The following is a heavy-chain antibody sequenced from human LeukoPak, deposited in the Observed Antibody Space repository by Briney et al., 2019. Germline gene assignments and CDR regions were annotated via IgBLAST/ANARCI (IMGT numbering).Heavy chain of an antibody. CDR1: GLTFSSYS. CDR2: ISSSSSTI. CDR3: ARDTPSMGVLRFLEWLSPFDY. J-gene: IGHJ4*02. D-gene: IGHD3-3*01. Sequence: GGPLRLSCAAAGLTFSSYSMNWVRQAPGKGLEWVSYISSSSSTIYYADSVKGRFTISRDNAKNSLYLQMNSLRAEDTAVYYCARDTPSMGVLRFLEWLSPFDYWGQGTLVTVSS. V-gene: IGHV3-48*01.